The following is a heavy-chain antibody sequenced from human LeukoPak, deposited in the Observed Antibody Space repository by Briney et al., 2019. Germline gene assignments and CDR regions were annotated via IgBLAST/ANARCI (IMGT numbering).Heavy chain of an antibody. CDR1: GVSISSGTYY. J-gene: IGHJ4*02. D-gene: IGHD5-18*01. Sequence: TLSLTCSVSGVSISSGTYYWTWIRQPAGKGLEWIGRIFTSGGNSNYNPSLKSRATILVDTSKNQVSLKLTSVTAADTAVYYCARTSDTAMITKWGQGTRVTVSS. CDR3: ARTSDTAMITK. CDR2: IFTSGGNS. V-gene: IGHV4-61*02.